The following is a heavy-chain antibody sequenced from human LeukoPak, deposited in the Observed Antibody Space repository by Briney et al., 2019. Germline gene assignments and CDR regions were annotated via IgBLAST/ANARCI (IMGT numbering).Heavy chain of an antibody. V-gene: IGHV1-8*03. D-gene: IGHD3-3*01. CDR1: GYTFTSFD. Sequence: GASVMVSCKASGYTFTSFDINWVRQATGQGLEWMGWMNPNSGNTGYAQKFQGRVTITRDTSSSTAYMELSSLRSEDTAVYYCARAQRRSYDFWDDHYYYYVDVWGKGTTVTVSS. CDR2: MNPNSGNT. CDR3: ARAQRRSYDFWDDHYYYYVDV. J-gene: IGHJ6*03.